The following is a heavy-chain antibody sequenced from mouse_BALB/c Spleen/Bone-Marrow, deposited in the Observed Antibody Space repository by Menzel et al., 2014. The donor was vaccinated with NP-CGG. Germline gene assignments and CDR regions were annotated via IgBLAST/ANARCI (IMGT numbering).Heavy chain of an antibody. CDR3: TRQRGDYAMDY. V-gene: IGHV5-9-3*01. J-gene: IGHJ4*01. D-gene: IGHD1-1*02. CDR2: ISSGGSCT. Sequence: EVQVVESGGGLVKPGGSLKLSCAASGFTFSSYGVSWVRQTPEKRLEWVATISSGGSCTYDPDSVKGRFTISRDNAKNTLYLQMSSLRSEDTAMYYCTRQRGDYAMDYWGQGTSVTASS. CDR1: GFTFSSYG.